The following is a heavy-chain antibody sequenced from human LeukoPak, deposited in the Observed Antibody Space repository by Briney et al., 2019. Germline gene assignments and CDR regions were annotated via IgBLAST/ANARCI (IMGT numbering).Heavy chain of an antibody. D-gene: IGHD3-22*01. J-gene: IGHJ3*02. V-gene: IGHV3-20*04. CDR1: GFTFSNYA. CDR3: ARDPYYYDSSPGAFDI. CDR2: IRWNGGYT. Sequence: GGSLRLSCAASGFTFSNYAMNWVRQAPGRGLEWVAGIRWNGGYTGYADSVKGRFTISRDNAKNSLYLQMNSLRAEDTAVYYCARDPYYYDSSPGAFDIWGQGTMVTVSS.